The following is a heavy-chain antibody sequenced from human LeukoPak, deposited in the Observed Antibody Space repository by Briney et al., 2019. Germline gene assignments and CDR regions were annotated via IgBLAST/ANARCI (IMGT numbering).Heavy chain of an antibody. V-gene: IGHV3-48*03. D-gene: IGHD3-10*01. CDR3: ARDGNPYYYGSGSYYNEYNWFDP. CDR2: ITSSGSIT. J-gene: IGHJ5*02. CDR1: GFTFSSFE. Sequence: GGSLRLSCAASGFTFSSFEMNWVRQAPGKGLEWVSYITSSGSITHYADSVKGRFTISRDNAKNSLYLQMNSLRAEDTAVYYCARDGNPYYYGSGSYYNEYNWFDPWGQGTLVTVSS.